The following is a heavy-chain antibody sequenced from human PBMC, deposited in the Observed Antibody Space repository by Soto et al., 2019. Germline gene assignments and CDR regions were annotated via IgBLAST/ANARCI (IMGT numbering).Heavy chain of an antibody. D-gene: IGHD2-15*01. V-gene: IGHV4-31*03. CDR3: ARVPPSRYCSGGSCHSHYFDS. CDR1: GGSITSGGYY. CDR2: IYYSGST. J-gene: IGHJ4*02. Sequence: QVQLQESGPGLVKPSQTLSLTCTVSGGSITSGGYYWSWIRQHPGKGLEWIGYIYYSGSTYSNPSLKSRVSISADTTKNQFSLKLSSVTAADTAVYSCARVPPSRYCSGGSCHSHYFDSWGQGTLVTVSS.